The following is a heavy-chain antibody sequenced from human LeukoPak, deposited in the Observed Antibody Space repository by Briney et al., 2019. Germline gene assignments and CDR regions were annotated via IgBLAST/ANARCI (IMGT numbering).Heavy chain of an antibody. CDR2: IKEDGSEK. CDR1: GFTFSSYW. J-gene: IGHJ4*02. V-gene: IGHV3-7*03. Sequence: GGSLRLSCAASGFTFSSYWMSWVRQAPGKGLEWVANIKEDGSEKYYVDSVKGRFTISRDNAKSSLYLQMNSLRAEDTAVYYCAKGDTTWELPHDYWGQGTLVTVSS. CDR3: AKGDTTWELPHDY. D-gene: IGHD1-26*01.